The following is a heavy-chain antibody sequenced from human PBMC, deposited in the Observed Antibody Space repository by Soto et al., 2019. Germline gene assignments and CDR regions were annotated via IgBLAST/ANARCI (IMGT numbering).Heavy chain of an antibody. D-gene: IGHD6-19*01. CDR3: ARESEGYSSGWPYWYFDL. Sequence: PSETLSLTCAISGDSVSSNSAAWNWIRQSPSRGLEWLGRTYYRSKWYNDYAVSVKSRITINPDTSKNQFSLQLNSVTPEDTAVYYCARESEGYSSGWPYWYFDLWGRGTLVTVSS. V-gene: IGHV6-1*01. CDR1: GDSVSSNSAA. J-gene: IGHJ2*01. CDR2: TYYRSKWYN.